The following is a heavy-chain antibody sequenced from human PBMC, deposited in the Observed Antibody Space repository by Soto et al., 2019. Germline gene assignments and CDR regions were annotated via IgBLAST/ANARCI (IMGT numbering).Heavy chain of an antibody. CDR1: GFALSDSA. J-gene: IGHJ5*02. Sequence: EVQLVESGGGLVQPGGSLKLSCAASGFALSDSAVHWVRQAPGKGLEWVGGMKTRADNYATVLAASVRGRFTIFRADSNTTASLKMSSLGTEHTAVYFCTRLSGPYVYWFDTWGQGTLVTVSS. CDR3: TRLSGPYVYWFDT. CDR2: MKTRADNYAT. V-gene: IGHV3-73*02. D-gene: IGHD1-1*01.